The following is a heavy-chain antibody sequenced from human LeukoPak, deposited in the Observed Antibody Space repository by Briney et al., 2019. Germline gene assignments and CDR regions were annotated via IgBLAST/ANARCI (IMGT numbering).Heavy chain of an antibody. CDR3: ARDLQPWGSSGYQRGDYYYGMDV. CDR2: INPSGGST. CDR1: GYTFTSYY. J-gene: IGHJ6*02. Sequence: ASVKVSCKASGYTFTSYYMHWVRQAPGQGLEWMGIINPSGGSTSYAQKFQGRVTMTRDTSTSTVYMELSSPRSEDTAVYYCARDLQPWGSSGYQRGDYYYGMDVWGQGTTVTVSS. D-gene: IGHD3-22*01. V-gene: IGHV1-46*01.